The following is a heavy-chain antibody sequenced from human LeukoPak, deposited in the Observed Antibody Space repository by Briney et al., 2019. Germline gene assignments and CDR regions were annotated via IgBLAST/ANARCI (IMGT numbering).Heavy chain of an antibody. J-gene: IGHJ5*02. CDR3: ARHAGDIVVVVAATLWFDP. V-gene: IGHV4-39*01. CDR1: GGSISSSSYY. Sequence: SETLSLTCTVSGGSISSSSYYWGWIRQPPGKGLEWIGSIYYSGSTYYNPSLKSRVTISVDTSKNQFSLKLSSVTAADTAVYYCARHAGDIVVVVAATLWFDPWGQGTLVTVSS. CDR2: IYYSGST. D-gene: IGHD2-15*01.